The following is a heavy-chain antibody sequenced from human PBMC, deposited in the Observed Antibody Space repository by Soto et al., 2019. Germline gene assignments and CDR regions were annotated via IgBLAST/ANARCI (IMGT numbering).Heavy chain of an antibody. CDR2: TYYRSKWNN. CDR3: ARGDQAFHI. CDR1: GDSVSANSAA. D-gene: IGHD2-2*01. Sequence: SQTLSLTCAISGDSVSANSAAWNWIRRSPSRGLEWLGRTYYRSKWNNNYAVSVKSRITINPDTSKNQFSLQLNSVTPEDTAVYYCARGDQAFHIWGQGTMVTVSS. J-gene: IGHJ3*02. V-gene: IGHV6-1*01.